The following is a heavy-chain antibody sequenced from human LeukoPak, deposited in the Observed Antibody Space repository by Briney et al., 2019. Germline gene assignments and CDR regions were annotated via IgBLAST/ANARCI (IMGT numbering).Heavy chain of an antibody. CDR3: ARDESGDNDAFDI. CDR2: ISGSSNYI. V-gene: IGHV3-21*01. Sequence: PGRSLRLSCAASGFTFSDYTMNWVRLAPGKGLEWVSSISGSSNYIYYADSVKGRFTISRGNAKNSLDLQMNSLRVEDTAVYYCARDESGDNDAFDIWGQGTMVTVSS. CDR1: GFTFSDYT. J-gene: IGHJ3*02. D-gene: IGHD2-21*01.